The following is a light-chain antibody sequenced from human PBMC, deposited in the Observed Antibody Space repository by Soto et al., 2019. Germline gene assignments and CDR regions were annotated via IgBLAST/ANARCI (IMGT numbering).Light chain of an antibody. V-gene: IGLV2-11*01. Sequence: QSALTQPRSVSGPPGQSVTISCTGTSSDVGGYNYVSWYQPHPGKAPKLMIYDVSKRPSGVPDRFSGSKSGNTASLTISGLQAEDEADYYCCSYAGSYTHYVFGTGTKVTVL. J-gene: IGLJ1*01. CDR1: SSDVGGYNY. CDR2: DVS. CDR3: CSYAGSYTHYV.